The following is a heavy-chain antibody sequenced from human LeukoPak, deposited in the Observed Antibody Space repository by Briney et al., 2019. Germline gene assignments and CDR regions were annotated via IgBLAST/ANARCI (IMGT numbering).Heavy chain of an antibody. CDR3: AKYGSTSPPNWFDP. D-gene: IGHD3-10*01. CDR1: GFTFSRYP. V-gene: IGHV3-23*01. J-gene: IGHJ5*02. Sequence: GGSLRLSCAASGFTFSRYPMTWVRPAAGKGLEWVSAISGGGISTYYADSVKGRFTISRDNSKNTLYLQMNSLRAEDTAVYYCAKYGSTSPPNWFDPWGQGTLVTVSS. CDR2: ISGGGIST.